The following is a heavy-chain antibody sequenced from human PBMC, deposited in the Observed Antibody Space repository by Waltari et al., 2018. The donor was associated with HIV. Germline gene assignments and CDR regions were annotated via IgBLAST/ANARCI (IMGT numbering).Heavy chain of an antibody. J-gene: IGHJ4*02. Sequence: EVQLLESGGGLVQPGGSLRRSCAASGFPFGGYAMTWVRLAPGKGLEWVSGISGSGGSTFYADSVKGRFAISRDNSKNTLYLQMNTLRAEDTAVYYCAKFRGSGSDYWGQGAQVTVSS. CDR2: ISGSGGST. CDR1: GFPFGGYA. D-gene: IGHD3-10*01. CDR3: AKFRGSGSDY. V-gene: IGHV3-23*01.